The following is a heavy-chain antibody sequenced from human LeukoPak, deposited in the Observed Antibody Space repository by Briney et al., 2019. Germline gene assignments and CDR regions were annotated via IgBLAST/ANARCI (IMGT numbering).Heavy chain of an antibody. CDR1: GGSISSYY. CDR2: IYYSGST. Sequence: SETLSLTCTVSGGSISSYYWSWIRQPPGKGLEWIGYIYYSGSTNYNPSLKSRVTISVGTSKNQFSLKLSSVTAADTAVYYCARVRSWYFDLWGRGTLVTVSS. J-gene: IGHJ2*01. CDR3: ARVRSWYFDL. V-gene: IGHV4-59*01. D-gene: IGHD4-17*01.